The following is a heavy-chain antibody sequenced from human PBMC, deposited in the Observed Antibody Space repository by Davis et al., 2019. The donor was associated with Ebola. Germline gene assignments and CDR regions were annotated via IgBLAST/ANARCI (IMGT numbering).Heavy chain of an antibody. CDR2: TYYRSKWYN. V-gene: IGHV6-1*01. J-gene: IGHJ4*02. Sequence: SETLSLTCAISGDSVSRNSAAWNWIRQSPSRGLEWLGRTYYRSKWYNDYAVSVKSRITINPDTSKNQFSLQLNSVTPENTAVYYCARGYYDSSGYRFDYWGQGTLVTVSS. CDR1: GDSVSRNSAA. CDR3: ARGYYDSSGYRFDY. D-gene: IGHD3-22*01.